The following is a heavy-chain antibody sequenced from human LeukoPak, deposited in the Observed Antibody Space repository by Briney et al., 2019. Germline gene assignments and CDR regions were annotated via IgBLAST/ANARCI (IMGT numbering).Heavy chain of an antibody. CDR2: IYYSGST. CDR1: GGSISSYY. V-gene: IGHV4-59*01. J-gene: IGHJ4*02. Sequence: KPSETLSLTCTVSGGSISSYYWSWIRQPPGKGLEWIGYIYYSGSTNYNPSLKSRVTISVDTSKNQFSLKLSSVTAADTAVYYCAGDTANSDYWGQGTLVTVSS. D-gene: IGHD5-18*01. CDR3: AGDTANSDY.